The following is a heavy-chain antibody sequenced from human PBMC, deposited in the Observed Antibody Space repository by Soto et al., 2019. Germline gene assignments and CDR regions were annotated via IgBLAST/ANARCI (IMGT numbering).Heavy chain of an antibody. CDR1: GFTFNIYA. D-gene: IGHD3-22*01. Sequence: GGSLRLSCAASGFTFNIYAMTWVRQAPGKGLEWVSAISRYGDITYYADSVEGRFSISRDNSKNTLYLQMNSLRAEDTAVYYCAKDIFLDHDSRRYLFGIWGQGSSVPVAS. V-gene: IGHV3-23*01. CDR2: ISRYGDIT. J-gene: IGHJ4*02. CDR3: AKDIFLDHDSRRYLFGI.